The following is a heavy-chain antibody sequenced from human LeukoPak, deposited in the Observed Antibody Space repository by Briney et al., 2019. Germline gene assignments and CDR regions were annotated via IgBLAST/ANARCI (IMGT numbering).Heavy chain of an antibody. D-gene: IGHD1-26*01. J-gene: IGHJ4*02. Sequence: PGGSLRLSCAASGFTFSSYEMNWVRQAPGKGRGGVSYISSSGSTIYYADSVKGRFTISRDNAKNSLYLQMNSLRAEDTAVYYCARLGRVGATLDYWGQGTLVTVSS. CDR2: ISSSGSTI. V-gene: IGHV3-48*03. CDR3: ARLGRVGATLDY. CDR1: GFTFSSYE.